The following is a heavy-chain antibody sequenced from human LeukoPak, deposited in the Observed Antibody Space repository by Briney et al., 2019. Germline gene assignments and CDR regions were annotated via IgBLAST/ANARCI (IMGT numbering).Heavy chain of an antibody. Sequence: GGSLRLSCAASGFTFSSYSMNWVRQAPGKGLEWVSYISSSSSTIYYADSVKGRFTISRDNAKNSLYLQMNSLRADDTAVYYCARTEYCSPTSCKYASFWGQGTMVTVSS. CDR1: GFTFSSYS. D-gene: IGHD2-2*01. V-gene: IGHV3-48*01. CDR2: ISSSSSTI. CDR3: ARTEYCSPTSCKYASF. J-gene: IGHJ3*01.